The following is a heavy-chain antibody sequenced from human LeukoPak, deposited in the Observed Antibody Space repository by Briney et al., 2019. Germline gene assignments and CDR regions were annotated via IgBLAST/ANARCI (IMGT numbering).Heavy chain of an antibody. V-gene: IGHV4-4*07. J-gene: IGHJ4*02. CDR3: ARDLDGSGSYRY. D-gene: IGHD3-10*01. CDR2: IYTSGST. CDR1: GGSISRYY. Sequence: SETLSLTCTVSGGSISRYYWSWIRQPAGKGLEWIGRIYTSGSTNYNPSLKSRVTISVDTSKNQFSLKLSSVTAADTAVYYCARDLDGSGSYRYWVQGTLLTLSS.